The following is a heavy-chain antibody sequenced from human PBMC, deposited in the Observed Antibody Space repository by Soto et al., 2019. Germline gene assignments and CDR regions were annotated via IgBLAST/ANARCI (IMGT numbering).Heavy chain of an antibody. V-gene: IGHV1-2*04. CDR3: ARGDSTDCSNGVCSFFYXHDMDV. D-gene: IGHD2-8*01. Sequence: GASVKVSCKASGYSFTDYHIHWVRQAPGQGLEWLGRINPKSGGTSTAQKFQGWVTMTTDTSISTASMELTRLTSDDTAIYYCARGDSTDCSNGVCSFFYXHDMDVWGQGTTVTVSS. J-gene: IGHJ6*02. CDR2: INPKSGGT. CDR1: GYSFTDYH.